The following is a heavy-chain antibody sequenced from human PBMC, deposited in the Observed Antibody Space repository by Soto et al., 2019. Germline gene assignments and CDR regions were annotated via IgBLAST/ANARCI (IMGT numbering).Heavy chain of an antibody. CDR2: ISSSSSYI. D-gene: IGHD6-19*01. Sequence: GGSLRLSCAASGFTFSSYSMNWVRQAPGKGLEWVSSISSSSSYIYYADSVKGRFTISRDNAKNSLYLQMNSLRAEDTAVYYCARDRSPEGQWLVPRYNWFDPWGQGTLVTVSS. J-gene: IGHJ5*02. V-gene: IGHV3-21*01. CDR3: ARDRSPEGQWLVPRYNWFDP. CDR1: GFTFSSYS.